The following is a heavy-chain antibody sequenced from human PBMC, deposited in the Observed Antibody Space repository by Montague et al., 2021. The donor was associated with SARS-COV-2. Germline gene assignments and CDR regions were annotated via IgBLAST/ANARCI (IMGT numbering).Heavy chain of an antibody. V-gene: IGHV4-61*08. Sequence: SETLSLTCIVSSDSISSGGYYWSWIRQPPGKGLEWIGYIYSSGSTSYNPSLKSRVTISIDTSKNQFSLRLSSVTAADTAVYYCARTGDAYTRYYFDYWGQGTLVTVSS. D-gene: IGHD5-24*01. CDR1: SDSISSGGYY. CDR3: ARTGDAYTRYYFDY. CDR2: IYSSGST. J-gene: IGHJ4*02.